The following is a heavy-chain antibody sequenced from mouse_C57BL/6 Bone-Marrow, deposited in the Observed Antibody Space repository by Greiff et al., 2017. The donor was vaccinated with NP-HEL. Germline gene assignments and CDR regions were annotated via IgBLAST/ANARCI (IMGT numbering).Heavy chain of an antibody. V-gene: IGHV1-53*01. D-gene: IGHD4-1*01. CDR3: AGALGRRPYYFDD. CDR1: GYTFTSYW. J-gene: IGHJ2*01. Sequence: QVQLQQPGTELVKPGASVKLSCQASGYTFTSYWMHWVKQRPGQGLEWIGNINPSNGGTNYNEKFKSKATLTVDKSSSTAYMQLSSLTSEDSAVYDCAGALGRRPYYFDDWGQGTTRTVSS. CDR2: INPSNGGT.